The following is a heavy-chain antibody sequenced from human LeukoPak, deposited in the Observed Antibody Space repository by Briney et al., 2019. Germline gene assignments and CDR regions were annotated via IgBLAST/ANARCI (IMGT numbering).Heavy chain of an antibody. CDR2: ISYDESNI. Sequence: HAGGSLRLSCEGSGFSFSRHAMHWVRQAPGKGLEWVALISYDESNIFYADSVEGRFAISRDNSKNTLYLQMTSLRPEDTALYFCARDDRAMGTQFFDYWGPGTLVIVSS. V-gene: IGHV3-30*09. CDR3: ARDDRAMGTQFFDY. CDR1: GFSFSRHA. J-gene: IGHJ4*02. D-gene: IGHD5-18*01.